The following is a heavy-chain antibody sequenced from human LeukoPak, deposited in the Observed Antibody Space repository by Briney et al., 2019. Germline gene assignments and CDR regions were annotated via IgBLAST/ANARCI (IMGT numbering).Heavy chain of an antibody. V-gene: IGHV4-30-4*01. D-gene: IGHD6-13*01. CDR2: IYNNGRT. CDR1: GGSISSGDYY. Sequence: PSQTLSLTCTVSGGSISSGDYYWSWIRQPPGKGLEWIGYIYNNGRTYYNPSLKSRVTISVDTSKNLFSLKVSSVTAADAAVYYCARGRSSSWSSFDYRGQGTLVTVSS. CDR3: ARGRSSSWSSFDY. J-gene: IGHJ4*02.